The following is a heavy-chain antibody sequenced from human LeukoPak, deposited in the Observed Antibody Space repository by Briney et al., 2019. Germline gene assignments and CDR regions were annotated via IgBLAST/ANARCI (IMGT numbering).Heavy chain of an antibody. J-gene: IGHJ4*02. CDR3: AKDLTPYYFYGSGTFNY. Sequence: GGTLRLSCAASGFTFSSYGMSWVRQAPGKGLEWVSAISGSGGSTYYADSVKGRFTISRDNSKNTVFLHINSLRPEDTAVYYCAKDLTPYYFYGSGTFNYWGQGTLVTVSS. D-gene: IGHD3-10*01. CDR2: ISGSGGST. CDR1: GFTFSSYG. V-gene: IGHV3-23*01.